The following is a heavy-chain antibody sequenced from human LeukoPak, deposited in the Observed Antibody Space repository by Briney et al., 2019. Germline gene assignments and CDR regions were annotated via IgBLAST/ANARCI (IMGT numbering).Heavy chain of an antibody. CDR3: ARGWEDCSGGSCGLIDY. J-gene: IGHJ4*02. CDR2: IYYTGST. CDR1: GDSISSYY. D-gene: IGHD2-15*01. Sequence: SETLSLTCTVSGDSISSYYWSWLRQPPRKGLEWFGYIYYTGSTNYNPSLKSRVTISVDTSKNQFSLKLTSVTAADTAVYYCARGWEDCSGGSCGLIDYWGQGTLVTVSS. V-gene: IGHV4-59*08.